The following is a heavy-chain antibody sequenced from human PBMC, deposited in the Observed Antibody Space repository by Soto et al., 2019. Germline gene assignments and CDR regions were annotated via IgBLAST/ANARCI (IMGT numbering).Heavy chain of an antibody. CDR2: MYYSGST. V-gene: IGHV4-39*01. D-gene: IGHD3-10*01. CDR1: GGSISSSSYY. J-gene: IGHJ4*02. Sequence: QMQLQESGPGLVKPSETLSLTCTVSGGSISSSSYYWGWIRQPPGKGLEWIGTMYYSGSTYYNPSLKSRVTISVDTSKNQFARRLSSGTATDTAVYYCARLSSGSFDYWGQGTLVTVSS. CDR3: ARLSSGSFDY.